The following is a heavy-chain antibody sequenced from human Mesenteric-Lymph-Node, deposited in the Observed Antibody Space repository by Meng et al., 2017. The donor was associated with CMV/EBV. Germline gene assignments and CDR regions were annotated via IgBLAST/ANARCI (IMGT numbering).Heavy chain of an antibody. D-gene: IGHD2-2*01. V-gene: IGHV4-39*07. J-gene: IGHJ6*02. CDR1: TSSSSYY. Sequence: TSSSSYYWGWARQPPGRGLEWIGSIYYSGSTYYNPSLKSRVTISVDTSKNQFSLQLSSVTAADTAVYYCARCIPAASYYYYYGMDVWGQGTTVTVSS. CDR3: ARCIPAASYYYYYGMDV. CDR2: IYYSGST.